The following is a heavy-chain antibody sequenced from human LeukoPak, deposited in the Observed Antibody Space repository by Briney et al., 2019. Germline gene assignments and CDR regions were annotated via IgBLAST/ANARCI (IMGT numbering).Heavy chain of an antibody. CDR2: MNPNSGNT. CDR3: ARRPRRSYYDSSGYYDY. D-gene: IGHD3-22*01. J-gene: IGHJ4*02. CDR1: GYTFTSYD. Sequence: ASVKVSCKASGYTFTSYDINWVRQATGQGLEWMGWMNPNSGNTGYAQKFQGRVTMTRNTSISTAYMELSSLRSEDTAVYYCARRPRRSYYDSSGYYDYWGQGTLVTVSS. V-gene: IGHV1-8*01.